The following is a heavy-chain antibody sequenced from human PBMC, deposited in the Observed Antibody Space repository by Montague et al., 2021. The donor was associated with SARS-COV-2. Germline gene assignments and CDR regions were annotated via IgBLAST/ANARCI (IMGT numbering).Heavy chain of an antibody. Sequence: SETLSLTCTVSGGSISSSSYYWGWIRQPPGKGLEWIGSIYYSGSTYYNPSLKSRVTISVDTSKNQLSLKLSSVTAADTAVYYCARHYYGSGSYYLGEFDYRGQGTLVTVSS. CDR1: GGSISSSSYY. V-gene: IGHV4-39*01. CDR3: ARHYYGSGSYYLGEFDY. J-gene: IGHJ4*02. D-gene: IGHD3-10*01. CDR2: IYYSGST.